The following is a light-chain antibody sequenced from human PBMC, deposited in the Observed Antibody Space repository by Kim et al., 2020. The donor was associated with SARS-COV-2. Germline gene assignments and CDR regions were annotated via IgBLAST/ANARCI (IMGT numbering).Light chain of an antibody. Sequence: DIQMTQSPSSLSASVGDRVTITCRASQSISSYLYWYQQKPGKAPKLLIYGASSLQSGVPSRFSGSGSGTDFTLTISSLQPEDFATYYCQQSYSTPLTFGGGTKLEI. CDR2: GAS. J-gene: IGKJ4*01. CDR1: QSISSY. CDR3: QQSYSTPLT. V-gene: IGKV1-39*01.